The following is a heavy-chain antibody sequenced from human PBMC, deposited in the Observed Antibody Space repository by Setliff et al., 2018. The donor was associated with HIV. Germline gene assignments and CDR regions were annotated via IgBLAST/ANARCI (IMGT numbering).Heavy chain of an antibody. CDR2: INSGTVNT. CDR3: ARDRSLAHFDY. D-gene: IGHD1-26*01. V-gene: IGHV1-3*01. J-gene: IGHJ4*02. Sequence: GASVKVSCKASGYIFTSYPLHWVRQAPGEKLEWMGWINSGTVNTKYAEKFQGRVAITRDTSATTAYMELSSLTSEDTAVYYCARDRSLAHFDYWGQGTLVTVSS. CDR1: GYIFTSYP.